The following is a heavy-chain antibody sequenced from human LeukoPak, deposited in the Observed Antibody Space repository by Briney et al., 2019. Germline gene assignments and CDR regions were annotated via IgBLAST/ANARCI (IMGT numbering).Heavy chain of an antibody. CDR1: GGTFSSYA. CDR3: ARDLTMVRGVNNWFDP. D-gene: IGHD3-10*01. CDR2: ISAYNGNT. Sequence: ASVKVSCKASGGTFSSYAISWVRQAPGQGLEWMGWISAYNGNTNYAQKLQGRVTMTTDTSTSTAYMELRSLRSDDTAVYYCARDLTMVRGVNNWFDPWGQGTLVTVSS. V-gene: IGHV1-18*01. J-gene: IGHJ5*02.